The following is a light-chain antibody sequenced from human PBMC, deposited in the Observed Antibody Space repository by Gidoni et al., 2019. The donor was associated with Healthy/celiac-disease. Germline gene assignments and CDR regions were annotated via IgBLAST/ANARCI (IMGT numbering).Light chain of an antibody. CDR3: QQSYSTPPWT. CDR2: AAS. V-gene: IGKV1-39*01. J-gene: IGKJ1*01. Sequence: DIQMTQSPSSLSASVGDRVTITCRASQSISSYLNWYQQKPGKVPKLLIYAASSLQSGVPSRFSGSGSVTDFTLTISSLQPEDFATYYCQQSYSTPPWTFGQGTKVEIK. CDR1: QSISSY.